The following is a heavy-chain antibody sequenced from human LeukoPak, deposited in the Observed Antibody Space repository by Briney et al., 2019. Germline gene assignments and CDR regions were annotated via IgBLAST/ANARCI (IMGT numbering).Heavy chain of an antibody. Sequence: GGSLRLSCVVSGLTFSYAWMTWVRQAPGKWLEWVGRLKSKTDGETTDYAAPVKGRFIISRDDSENTLYLQMNNLRTEDTAIYYCTTDPRPYYSISVDYWGQGTRVTVSS. CDR1: GLTFSYAW. J-gene: IGHJ4*02. CDR3: TTDPRPYYSISVDY. D-gene: IGHD3-9*01. CDR2: LKSKTDGETT. V-gene: IGHV3-15*01.